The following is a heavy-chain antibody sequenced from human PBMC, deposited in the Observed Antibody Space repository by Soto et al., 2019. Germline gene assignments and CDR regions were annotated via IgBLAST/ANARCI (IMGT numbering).Heavy chain of an antibody. V-gene: IGHV3-49*03. CDR3: TRFGDSSGYYEHNLDY. CDR1: GFTFGDYA. D-gene: IGHD3-22*01. Sequence: PGGSLRLSCTASGFTFGDYAMSWFRQAPGKGLEWVGFIRSKAYGGTTEYAASVKGRFTISRDDSKSIAYLQMNSLKTEVTAVYYCTRFGDSSGYYEHNLDYWGQGTLVTVSS. CDR2: IRSKAYGGTT. J-gene: IGHJ4*02.